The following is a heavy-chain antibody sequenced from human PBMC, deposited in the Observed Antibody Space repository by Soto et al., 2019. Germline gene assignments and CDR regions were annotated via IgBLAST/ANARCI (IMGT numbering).Heavy chain of an antibody. CDR1: GGSISSSSYY. CDR2: IYYSGSN. D-gene: IGHD2-15*01. V-gene: IGHV4-39*01. J-gene: IGHJ4*02. CDR3: AIHVGYCSGGSCSVAFDY. Sequence: QLQLQESGPGLVEPSETLSLTCTVSGGSISSSSYYWGWIRQPPGKGLEWIGSIYYSGSNYYNPSLKSRVTISVDTSKTQFSLKLSSVTAADTAVYYCAIHVGYCSGGSCSVAFDYWGQGTLVTVSS.